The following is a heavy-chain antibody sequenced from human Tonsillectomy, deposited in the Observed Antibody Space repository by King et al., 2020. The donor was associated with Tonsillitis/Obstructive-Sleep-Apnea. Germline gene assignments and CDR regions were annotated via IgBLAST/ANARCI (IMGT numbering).Heavy chain of an antibody. CDR1: GYTFTSYD. CDR2: MNPNSGNA. V-gene: IGHV1-8*01. Sequence: QLVQSGAEVKKPGASVKVSCKASGYTFTSYDINWIRQATGQGLEWMGWMNPNSGNAVYAQKFQGRVTMTRNTSISTAYMELSSLTSEDKAVYYCARDLEILCSCGTCYSDDYWGQGTLVTVSS. D-gene: IGHD2-15*01. CDR3: ARDLEILCSCGTCYSDDY. J-gene: IGHJ4*02.